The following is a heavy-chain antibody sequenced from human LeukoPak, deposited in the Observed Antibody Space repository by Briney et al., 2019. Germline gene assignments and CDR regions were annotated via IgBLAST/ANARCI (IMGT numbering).Heavy chain of an antibody. Sequence: GGSLILSCAASGFTFRSYEMNWVRQALGKGLDWVSYISSSGTTVYYADSVKGRFTVSRDNAKNSLYLQMNSLRAEDTAVYYCARSIKGDSDHWGQGTLVTVSS. CDR3: ARSIKGDSDH. D-gene: IGHD3-10*01. J-gene: IGHJ4*02. V-gene: IGHV3-48*03. CDR1: GFTFRSYE. CDR2: ISSSGTTV.